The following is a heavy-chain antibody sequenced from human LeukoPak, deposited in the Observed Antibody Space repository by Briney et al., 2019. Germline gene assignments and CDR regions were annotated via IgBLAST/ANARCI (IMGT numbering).Heavy chain of an antibody. J-gene: IGHJ3*02. Sequence: PGGSLRLSCAASGFTFSNYGMHWVRQAPGKGLEWVAFIWYAGSNKYYADSVKGRFTISRDNSKNTLYLQMNSLRAEDTAVYYCAKPARTNAFDIWGQGTMVTVSS. CDR2: IWYAGSNK. V-gene: IGHV3-30*02. D-gene: IGHD1-14*01. CDR1: GFTFSNYG. CDR3: AKPARTNAFDI.